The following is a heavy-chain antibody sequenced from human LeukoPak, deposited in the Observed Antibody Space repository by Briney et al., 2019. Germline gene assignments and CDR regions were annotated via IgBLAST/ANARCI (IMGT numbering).Heavy chain of an antibody. CDR1: GFTFSNSA. CDR2: VSGSGDST. V-gene: IGHV3-23*01. CDR3: ASKWRLTDI. J-gene: IGHJ3*02. Sequence: HPGGSLRLSCAASGFTFSNSAMSWVRQAPGKGLEWVSAVSGSGDSTYYADSVKGRFTISRDNAKNSLYLQMNSLRAEDTAVYYCASKWRLTDIWGQGTMVTVSS. D-gene: IGHD2-8*01.